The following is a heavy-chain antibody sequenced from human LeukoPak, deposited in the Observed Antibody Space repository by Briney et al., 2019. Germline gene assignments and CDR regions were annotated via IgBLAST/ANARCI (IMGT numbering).Heavy chain of an antibody. J-gene: IGHJ4*02. Sequence: GASVKVSCKASGYTFTSYGISWVRQAPGQGLEWMGIINPSGGSTSYAQKFQGRVTMTRDTSTSTVYMELSSLRSEDTAVYYCARGALSGTCDYWGQGTLVTVSS. CDR3: ARGALSGTCDY. CDR1: GYTFTSYG. V-gene: IGHV1-46*01. D-gene: IGHD1-26*01. CDR2: INPSGGST.